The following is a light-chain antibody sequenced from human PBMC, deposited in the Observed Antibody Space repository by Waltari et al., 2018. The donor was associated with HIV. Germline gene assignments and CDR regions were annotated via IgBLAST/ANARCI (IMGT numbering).Light chain of an antibody. CDR2: EVT. Sequence: QSALTQPPSASGSPGQSVTISCTGTSSDVGAYKYVSWYQHHPGQAPTLMIYEVTKRPSGVPDRFSGSKSGNTASLTVSGLQAEEEADYHCSSDATGNNVIFGGGTKLTVL. CDR1: SSDVGAYKY. J-gene: IGLJ2*01. V-gene: IGLV2-8*01. CDR3: SSDATGNNVI.